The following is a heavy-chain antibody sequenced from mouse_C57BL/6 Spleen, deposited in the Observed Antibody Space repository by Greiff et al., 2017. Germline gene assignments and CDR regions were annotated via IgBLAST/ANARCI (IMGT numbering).Heavy chain of an antibody. CDR2: ISDGGSYT. V-gene: IGHV5-4*01. CDR3: ARGDTTVVAPAY. Sequence: EVQGVESGGGLVKPGGSLKLSCAASGFTFSSYAMSWVRQTPEKRLEWVATISDGGSYTYYPDNVKGRFTISRDNAKNNLYLQMSHLKSEDTAMYYCARGDTTVVAPAYWGTGTLVTVSA. J-gene: IGHJ3*01. CDR1: GFTFSSYA. D-gene: IGHD1-1*01.